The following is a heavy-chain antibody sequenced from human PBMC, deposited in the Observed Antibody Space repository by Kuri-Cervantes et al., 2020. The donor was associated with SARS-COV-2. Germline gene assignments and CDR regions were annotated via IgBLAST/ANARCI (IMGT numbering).Heavy chain of an antibody. CDR2: ISYDGSNK. V-gene: IGHV3-30*01. Sequence: GGSLRLSCAASVSGFTFSSYAMHWVRQAPGKGLEWVAIISYDGSNKYYADSVKGRFTISRDNSKNTLYLQMNSLRAEDTAMYYCARRGDFNFDYWGQGTLVTVSS. D-gene: IGHD2-21*02. CDR1: VSGFTFSSYA. J-gene: IGHJ4*02. CDR3: ARRGDFNFDY.